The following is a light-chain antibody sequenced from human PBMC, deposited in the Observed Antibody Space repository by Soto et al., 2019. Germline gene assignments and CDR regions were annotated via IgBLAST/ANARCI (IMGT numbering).Light chain of an antibody. CDR2: GAS. Sequence: DIQMTQSPSTLSGSVGDRVTITCRASQSISTYLNWYQQKPGKAPKLLIFGASSLQGGVASRFSGSGSGTDFTLTVTNLQPEDFAAYYCHQSHTFPFTFGPGTKVEIK. V-gene: IGKV1-39*01. CDR1: QSISTY. J-gene: IGKJ3*01. CDR3: HQSHTFPFT.